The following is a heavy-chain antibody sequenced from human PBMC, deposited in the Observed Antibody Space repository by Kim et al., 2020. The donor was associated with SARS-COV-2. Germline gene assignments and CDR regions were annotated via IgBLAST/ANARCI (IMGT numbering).Heavy chain of an antibody. CDR3: AGDRVQSSWATHGMDV. CDR2: INPNSGGT. Sequence: ASVKVSCKASGYTFTGYYMHWVRQAPGQGLEWMGRINPNSGGTNYAQKFQGRVTMTRDTSISTAYMELSRLRSDDTVVYYCAGDRVQSSWATHGMDVWGQGTTVTVSS. V-gene: IGHV1-2*05. D-gene: IGHD6-13*01. CDR1: GYTFTGYY. J-gene: IGHJ6*02.